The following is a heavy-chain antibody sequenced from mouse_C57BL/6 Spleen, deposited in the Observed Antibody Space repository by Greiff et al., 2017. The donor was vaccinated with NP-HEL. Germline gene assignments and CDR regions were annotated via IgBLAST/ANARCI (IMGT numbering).Heavy chain of an antibody. CDR3: ARDELRLGFAY. Sequence: EVQRVESEGGLVQPGSSMKLSCTASGFTFSDYYMAWVRQVPEKGLEWVANINYDGSSTYYLDSLKSRFIISRDNAKNILYLQMSSLKSEDTATYYCARDELRLGFAYWGQGTLVTVSA. J-gene: IGHJ3*01. D-gene: IGHD3-2*02. CDR1: GFTFSDYY. CDR2: INYDGSST. V-gene: IGHV5-16*01.